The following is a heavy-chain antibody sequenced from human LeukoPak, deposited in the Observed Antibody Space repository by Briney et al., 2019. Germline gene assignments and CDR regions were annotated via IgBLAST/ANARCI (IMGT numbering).Heavy chain of an antibody. Sequence: GRCLRLSCAASGFTFSSYGMHWVRPAPGKGLEWVAVIWYDGSNKYYADSVKGRFTISRDNSKNTLYLQMNSLRAEDTAVYYCARDQGTKVTTVTSLWDYWGQGTLVTVSS. D-gene: IGHD4-17*01. CDR2: IWYDGSNK. CDR1: GFTFSSYG. J-gene: IGHJ4*02. V-gene: IGHV3-33*01. CDR3: ARDQGTKVTTVTSLWDY.